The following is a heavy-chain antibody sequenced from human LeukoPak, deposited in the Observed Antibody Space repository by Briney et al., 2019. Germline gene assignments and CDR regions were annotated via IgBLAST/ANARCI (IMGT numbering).Heavy chain of an antibody. CDR3: ATEKAWNHGGFDY. Sequence: ASVKVSCKVSEYTVTELSFHWVRQAPGEGVEWMGGFDAENDETIYAQKFQGRVTVTQDTSTDTAYMELSSLRSEDTAVYYCATEKAWNHGGFDYWGQGTPVIVSS. CDR1: EYTVTELS. CDR2: FDAENDET. V-gene: IGHV1-24*01. J-gene: IGHJ4*02. D-gene: IGHD1-14*01.